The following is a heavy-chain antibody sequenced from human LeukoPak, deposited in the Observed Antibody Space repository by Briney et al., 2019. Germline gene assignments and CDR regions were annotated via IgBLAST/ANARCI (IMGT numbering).Heavy chain of an antibody. V-gene: IGHV4-34*01. J-gene: IGHJ4*02. CDR3: ARWAVGATFDY. CDR1: GGSFSGYY. CDR2: INHRGST. Sequence: SETLSLTCAVYGGSFSGYYWSWIRQPPGKGLEWIGEINHRGSTNYKPSLKSRVTISVDTSKNQLSLKLSSVTAADTAVYYCARWAVGATFDYWGQGTLVTVSS. D-gene: IGHD1-26*01.